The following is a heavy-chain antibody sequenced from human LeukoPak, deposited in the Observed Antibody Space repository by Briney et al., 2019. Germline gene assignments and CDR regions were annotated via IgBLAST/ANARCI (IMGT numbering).Heavy chain of an antibody. V-gene: IGHV1-2*02. D-gene: IGHD4-23*01. J-gene: IGHJ4*02. CDR1: GYTFTGYY. Sequence: ASVKVSCQASGYTFTGYYMHWVRQAPGQGLEWMGWINPNSGGTNYAQKFQGRVTMTRDTSISTAYMELSRLRSDDTAVYYCARDVGGNSAVDYWGQGTLVTVSS. CDR2: INPNSGGT. CDR3: ARDVGGNSAVDY.